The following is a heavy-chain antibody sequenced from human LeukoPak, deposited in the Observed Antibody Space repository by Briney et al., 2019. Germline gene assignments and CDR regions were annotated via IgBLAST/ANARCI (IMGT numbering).Heavy chain of an antibody. Sequence: SVKASCKASGGTFSSYAISWVRQAPGQGLEWMGGIIPIFGTANYAQKFQGRVTITADESTSTAYMELSSQRSEDTAVYYCARVSSHDSSGYYFVGGNDIWGQGTMVTVSS. CDR2: IIPIFGTA. CDR3: ARVSSHDSSGYYFVGGNDI. CDR1: GGTFSSYA. V-gene: IGHV1-69*13. J-gene: IGHJ3*02. D-gene: IGHD3-22*01.